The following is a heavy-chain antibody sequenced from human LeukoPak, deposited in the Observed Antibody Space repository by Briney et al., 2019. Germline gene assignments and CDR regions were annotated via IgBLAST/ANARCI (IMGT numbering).Heavy chain of an antibody. Sequence: ASVKVSCKVSGYTLTELSMHWVRQAPGKRLGRMGGFDPEDGETIYAQKFQGRVTMTEDTSTDTAYMELSSLRSEDTAVYYCAQPSWDSSSSGFDYWGQGTLVTVSS. CDR2: FDPEDGET. CDR3: AQPSWDSSSSGFDY. J-gene: IGHJ4*02. D-gene: IGHD6-6*01. V-gene: IGHV1-24*01. CDR1: GYTLTELS.